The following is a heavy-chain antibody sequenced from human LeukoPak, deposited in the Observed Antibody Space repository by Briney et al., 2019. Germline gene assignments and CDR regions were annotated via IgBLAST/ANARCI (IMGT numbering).Heavy chain of an antibody. J-gene: IGHJ4*02. CDR1: GGSISSGDYY. CDR3: ARVGVTGDFDY. V-gene: IGHV4-30-4*02. D-gene: IGHD7-27*01. CDR2: IYYSGST. Sequence: SETLSLTCTVSGGSISSGDYYWSWIRQPPGKGLEWIGYIYYSGSTYYNPSLKSRVTISVDTSKNQFSLKLSSVTAADTAVYYCARVGVTGDFDYWGQGTLVTVSS.